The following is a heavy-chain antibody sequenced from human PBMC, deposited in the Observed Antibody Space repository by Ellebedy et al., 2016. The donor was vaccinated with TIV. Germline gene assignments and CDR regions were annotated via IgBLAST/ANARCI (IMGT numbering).Heavy chain of an antibody. CDR1: GYTLTELS. CDR3: ATVKDIVLMAPFDP. CDR2: FDPEDGET. D-gene: IGHD2-8*01. J-gene: IGHJ5*02. Sequence: AASVKVSCKVSGYTLTELSMHWVRQAPGKGLEWMGGFDPEDGETIYAQKFQGRVTMTEDTSTDTAYMELSSLRSEDTAVYYCATVKDIVLMAPFDPWGQGTLVTVSS. V-gene: IGHV1-24*01.